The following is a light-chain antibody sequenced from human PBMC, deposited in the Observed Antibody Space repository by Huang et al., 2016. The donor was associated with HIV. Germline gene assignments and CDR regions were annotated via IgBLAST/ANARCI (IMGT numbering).Light chain of an antibody. V-gene: IGKV1-39*01. CDR1: QTVDMY. CDR2: SAS. J-gene: IGKJ2*01. Sequence: DIQMTQSPSSLSSSIGDIVTMSCRASQTVDMYLNWYQQTPGIAPQLLIYSASNLQSDVQSRFSGTGSGTNFTLTISSLQPEDFVIYFCQQTYNVPRTFGQGTALEIK. CDR3: QQTYNVPRT.